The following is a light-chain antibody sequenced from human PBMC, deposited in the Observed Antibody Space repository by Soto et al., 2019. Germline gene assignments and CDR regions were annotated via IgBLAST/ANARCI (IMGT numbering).Light chain of an antibody. Sequence: VLTQPPSVSEAPRQRVTISCSGSSSNNGNNAVNWYQQLPGKAPKLLIYYDDLLPSGVSDRFSGSKSGTSASLAISGLQSEDEADYYCAAWDDSLHGVVFGGGTKVTVL. V-gene: IGLV1-36*01. CDR1: SSNNGNNA. J-gene: IGLJ2*01. CDR3: AAWDDSLHGVV. CDR2: YDD.